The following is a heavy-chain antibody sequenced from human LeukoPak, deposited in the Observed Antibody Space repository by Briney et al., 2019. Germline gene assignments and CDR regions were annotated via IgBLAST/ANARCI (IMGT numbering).Heavy chain of an antibody. CDR2: ISSSADIV. V-gene: IGHV3-11*01. CDR3: AREIVAGTCDH. CDR1: GFIFSEYY. J-gene: IGHJ4*02. Sequence: GGSLRLSCAASGFIFSEYYMSWVRQAPGKGLEWISDISSSADIVAYADSVKGRFTISRDNAKDSLFLQMSSLRADHTAVYYCAREIVAGTCDHWGQGILVTVSS. D-gene: IGHD5-12*01.